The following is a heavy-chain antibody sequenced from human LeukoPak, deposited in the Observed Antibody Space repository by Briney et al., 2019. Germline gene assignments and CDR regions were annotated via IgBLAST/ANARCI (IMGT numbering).Heavy chain of an antibody. V-gene: IGHV1-18*01. CDR3: ARGPRTKVGATIGRAALIDY. J-gene: IGHJ4*02. CDR2: ISAYNGNT. Sequence: GASVKVSCKASGYTFTSYGISWVRQAPGQGLEWMGWISAYNGNTNYAQKLQGRVTMTTDTSTSTAYMELRSLRSDDTAVYYCARGPRTKVGATIGRAALIDYWGQGTLVTVSS. D-gene: IGHD1-26*01. CDR1: GYTFTSYG.